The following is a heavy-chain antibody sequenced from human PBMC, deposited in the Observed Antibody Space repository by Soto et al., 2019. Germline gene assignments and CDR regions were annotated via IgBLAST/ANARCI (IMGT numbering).Heavy chain of an antibody. V-gene: IGHV4-31*03. CDR1: GGSISSGGYY. Sequence: SETLSLTRTVSGGSISSGGYYWSWIRQHPGKGLEWIGYIYYSGSTYYNPSLKSRVTISVDTSKNQFSLKLSSVTAADTAVYYCARSTVRWFDPWGQGTLVTVSS. J-gene: IGHJ5*02. D-gene: IGHD4-17*01. CDR2: IYYSGST. CDR3: ARSTVRWFDP.